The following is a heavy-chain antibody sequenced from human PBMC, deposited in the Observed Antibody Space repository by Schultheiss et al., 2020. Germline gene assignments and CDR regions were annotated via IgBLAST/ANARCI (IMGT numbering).Heavy chain of an antibody. CDR3: ARDLRYYDSSGYLAYYFDY. Sequence: ASVKVSCKASGYTFTSYAIHWVRQAPGQRLEWMGWINAGNGNTEYSQKFLGRVTISRDTSASTAYMELSSLRSEDTAVYYCARDLRYYDSSGYLAYYFDYWGQGTLVTVSS. CDR1: GYTFTSYA. J-gene: IGHJ4*02. CDR2: INAGNGNT. D-gene: IGHD3-22*01. V-gene: IGHV1-3*01.